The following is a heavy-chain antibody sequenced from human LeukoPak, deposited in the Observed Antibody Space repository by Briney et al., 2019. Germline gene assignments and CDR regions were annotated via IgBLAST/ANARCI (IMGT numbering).Heavy chain of an antibody. CDR1: GGSISSGGYY. J-gene: IGHJ4*02. CDR2: IYYSGST. D-gene: IGHD2-15*01. CDR3: AREMGAARPFDY. V-gene: IGHV4-31*03. Sequence: SETLSLTCTVSGGSISSGGYYWSWIRQHPGKGLEWIGYIYYSGSTYYNPSLKSRVTISVDTSKNQFSLKLSSVTAADTAVYYCAREMGAARPFDYWDQGTLVTVSS.